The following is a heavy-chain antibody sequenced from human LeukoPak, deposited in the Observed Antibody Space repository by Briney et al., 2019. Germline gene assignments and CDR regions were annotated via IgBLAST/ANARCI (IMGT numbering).Heavy chain of an antibody. CDR3: ARDLGAYSSGWYQSYGMDV. Sequence: PSETLSLTCTVSGGSISSYYWSWIRQPPGKGLEWIGYIYYSGSTNYNPSLKSRVTISVDTSKNQFSLKLSSVTAADTAVYYCARDLGAYSSGWYQSYGMDVWGQGTTVTVSS. CDR2: IYYSGST. J-gene: IGHJ6*02. D-gene: IGHD6-19*01. V-gene: IGHV4-59*01. CDR1: GGSISSYY.